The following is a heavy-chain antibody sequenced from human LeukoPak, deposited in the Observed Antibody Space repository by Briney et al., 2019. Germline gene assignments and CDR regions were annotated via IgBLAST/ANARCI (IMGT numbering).Heavy chain of an antibody. CDR1: GFTFSSYS. Sequence: PGGSLRLSCAASGFTFSSYSMNWVRQAPGKGLEWVSSISSSSSYIYYADSVKGRFTISRDNAKNSLYLQMNSLRAEDTAVYYCARDWFSGYCSGGSCPFDYWGQGTLVTVSS. CDR2: ISSSSSYI. D-gene: IGHD2-15*01. J-gene: IGHJ4*02. V-gene: IGHV3-21*01. CDR3: ARDWFSGYCSGGSCPFDY.